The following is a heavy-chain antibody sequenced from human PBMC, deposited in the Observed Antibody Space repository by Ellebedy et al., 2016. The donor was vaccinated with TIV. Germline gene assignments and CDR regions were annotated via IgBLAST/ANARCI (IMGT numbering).Heavy chain of an antibody. J-gene: IGHJ4*02. CDR2: IFGSGYST. D-gene: IGHD5-24*01. CDR3: ARDQMATIPY. CDR1: GFTFGSYA. Sequence: GESLKISCEASGFTFGSYAMSWVRQAPGKGLEWVSGIFGSGYSTDYADSVKGRFTISRDNAKNSLYLQMNSLRAEDTAVYYCARDQMATIPYWGQGTLVTVSS. V-gene: IGHV3-23*01.